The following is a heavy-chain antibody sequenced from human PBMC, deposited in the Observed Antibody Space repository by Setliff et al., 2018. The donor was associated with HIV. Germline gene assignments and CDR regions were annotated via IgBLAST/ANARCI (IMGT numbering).Heavy chain of an antibody. V-gene: IGHV3-21*01. CDR1: GFTLGSYN. CDR3: ARGGPLEWSYYPRPNWFDP. D-gene: IGHD3-3*01. Sequence: PGGSLRLSCTASGFTLGSYNINWVRQAPGKGLEWVSSISSSTYIYYGDSVKGRFTISRDNTKNSLYLQMNSLRVEDTAVYYCARGGPLEWSYYPRPNWFDPWGQGTLVTVSS. CDR2: ISSSTYI. J-gene: IGHJ5*02.